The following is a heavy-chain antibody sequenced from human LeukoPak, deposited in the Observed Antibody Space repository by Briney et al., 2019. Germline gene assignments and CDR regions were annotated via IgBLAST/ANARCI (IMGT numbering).Heavy chain of an antibody. Sequence: GGSPRLSCAVSGFKFSSYWMNWVRQVPGKGLMWVAHINTNGDSANYADSVKGRFTISRDNSKNTLYLQMNSLRAEDTAVYYCARDLQSGSSWYDYWGQGTLVTVSS. V-gene: IGHV3-74*01. CDR2: INTNGDSA. CDR1: GFKFSSYW. J-gene: IGHJ4*02. D-gene: IGHD6-13*01. CDR3: ARDLQSGSSWYDY.